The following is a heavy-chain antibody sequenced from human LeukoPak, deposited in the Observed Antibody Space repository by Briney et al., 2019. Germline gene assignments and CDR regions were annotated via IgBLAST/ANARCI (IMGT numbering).Heavy chain of an antibody. CDR2: IRYDGSNK. CDR1: GFTFSSYG. V-gene: IGHV3-30*02. D-gene: IGHD6-13*01. J-gene: IGHJ6*03. CDR3: AKAGTQYSSSWYLSYYYYYYMDV. Sequence: GGSLRLSCAASGFTFSSYGMHWVRQAPGKGLEWVAFIRYDGSNKYYADSVKGRFTISRDNSKNTLYLQMNSLRAEDTAVYYCAKAGTQYSSSWYLSYYYYYYMDVWGKGTTVTVSS.